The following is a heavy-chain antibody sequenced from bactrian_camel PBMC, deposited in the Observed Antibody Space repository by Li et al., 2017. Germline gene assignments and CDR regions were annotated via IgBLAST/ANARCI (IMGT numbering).Heavy chain of an antibody. J-gene: IGHJ4*01. Sequence: HVQLVESGGGSVQAGGSLKLSCAASGYIHSSCGMGWYRQAPGKEREFVSSITSDGTTRYADSVEGRFTISQDNAKNTLYLQMNSLKPEDTAMYYCASVWKYELTAPPLAQSSYNLWGQGTQVTVS. D-gene: IGHD3*01. V-gene: IGHV3S53*01. CDR2: ITSDGTT. CDR3: ASVWKYELTAPPLAQSSYNL. CDR1: GYIHSSCG.